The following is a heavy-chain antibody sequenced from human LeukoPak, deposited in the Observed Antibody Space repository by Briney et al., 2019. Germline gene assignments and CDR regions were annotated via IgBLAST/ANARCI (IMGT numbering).Heavy chain of an antibody. D-gene: IGHD4-23*01. CDR3: AKESARPNGGNGDSGFDY. CDR2: ISYDGSNK. Sequence: GGSLRLSCAASGFTFSSYGMHWVRQAPGKGLEWVAVISYDGSNKYYADSVKGRFTISRDNSKNTLYLQMSSLRAEDTAVYYCAKESARPNGGNGDSGFDYWGQGTLVTVSS. CDR1: GFTFSSYG. J-gene: IGHJ4*02. V-gene: IGHV3-30*18.